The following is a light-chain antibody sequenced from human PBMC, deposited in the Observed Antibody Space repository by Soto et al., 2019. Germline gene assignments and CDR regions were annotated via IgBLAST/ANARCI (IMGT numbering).Light chain of an antibody. Sequence: QAVLTQPPSASGSPGQSVTISCTGSSSDVGGYNYVSLYQHHPDRAPRLMIYEVTKRPSGVSNRFSGSKSGHTASLTVSGIQAEDEADYFCGSLGAGNNFVFGTGTKVTVL. CDR3: GSLGAGNNFV. J-gene: IGLJ1*01. CDR1: SSDVGGYNY. V-gene: IGLV2-8*01. CDR2: EVT.